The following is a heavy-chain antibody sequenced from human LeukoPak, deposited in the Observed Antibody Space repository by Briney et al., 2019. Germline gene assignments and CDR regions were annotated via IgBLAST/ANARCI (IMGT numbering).Heavy chain of an antibody. V-gene: IGHV4-34*01. Sequence: SETLPLTCAVYGGSFSGYYCSWIRQPPGKGLEWIGEINHSGSTNYNPSLKSRVTISVDTSKNQFSLKLSSVTAADTAVYYCARGPVGNYGDYLADYWGQGTLVTVSS. CDR3: ARGPVGNYGDYLADY. D-gene: IGHD4-17*01. CDR2: INHSGST. CDR1: GGSFSGYY. J-gene: IGHJ4*02.